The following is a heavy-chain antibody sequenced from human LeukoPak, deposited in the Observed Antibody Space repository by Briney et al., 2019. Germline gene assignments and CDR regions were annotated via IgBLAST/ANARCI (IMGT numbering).Heavy chain of an antibody. J-gene: IGHJ4*02. CDR2: ISAYNGNT. V-gene: IGHV1-18*01. CDR3: ARDLPYSSSDRTPFDY. Sequence: ASVKVSCKASGYTFTSYGISWVRQAPGQGLEWMGWISAYNGNTNHAQKFQGRVTMTTDTSTGTAYMELRSLRSDDTAVYYCARDLPYSSSDRTPFDYWGQGTLVTVSS. D-gene: IGHD6-6*01. CDR1: GYTFTSYG.